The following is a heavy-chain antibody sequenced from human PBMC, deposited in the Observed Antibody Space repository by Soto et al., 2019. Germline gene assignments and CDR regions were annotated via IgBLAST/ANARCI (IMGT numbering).Heavy chain of an antibody. J-gene: IGHJ6*03. V-gene: IGHV3-23*01. CDR2: ISGSGGST. Sequence: GGSLRLSCAASGFTFSSYAMSWVRQAPGKGLEWVSAISGSGGSTYYADPVKGRCTISRDNSKHTLYLQMNSLRAEDTAVYYCAKDADLELRFLEWDGMDVWGKGTTVTGSS. CDR1: GFTFSSYA. CDR3: AKDADLELRFLEWDGMDV. D-gene: IGHD3-3*01.